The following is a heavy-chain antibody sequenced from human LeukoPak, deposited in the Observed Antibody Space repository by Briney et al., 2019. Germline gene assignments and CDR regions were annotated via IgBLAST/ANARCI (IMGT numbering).Heavy chain of an antibody. D-gene: IGHD2-2*01. J-gene: IGHJ1*01. CDR3: ATYSSSNGREFQY. CDR2: ISYDGSNK. CDR1: GFTFSSYG. Sequence: GGSLRLSCAASGFTFSSYGMHWVRQAPGKGLEWVAVISYDGSNKYYADSVKGRFTISRDNAKESLFLQMNSLRAEDTAVYYCATYSSSNGREFQYWGQGTLVTVSS. V-gene: IGHV3-30*03.